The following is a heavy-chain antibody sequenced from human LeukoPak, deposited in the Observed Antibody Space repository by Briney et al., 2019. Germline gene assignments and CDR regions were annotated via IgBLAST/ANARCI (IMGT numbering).Heavy chain of an antibody. CDR3: ARVNFYYYYYYMDV. Sequence: PSETLSLTCTVSGGSISRYYWSWIRQPPGKGLEWIGYIYYSGSTNYNPSLKSRVTISVDTSKNQFSLKLSSVTAADTAVYYCARVNFYYYYYYMDVWGKGTTVTISS. J-gene: IGHJ6*03. V-gene: IGHV4-59*01. CDR2: IYYSGST. CDR1: GGSISRYY.